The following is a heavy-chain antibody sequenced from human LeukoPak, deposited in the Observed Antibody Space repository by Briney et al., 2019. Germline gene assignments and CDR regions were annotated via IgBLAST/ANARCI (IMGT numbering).Heavy chain of an antibody. CDR2: ISSSSSYI. J-gene: IGHJ4*02. CDR3: AEAAKFYYGDPLWYFDY. V-gene: IGHV3-21*04. CDR1: GFTLSSYS. D-gene: IGHD4-17*01. Sequence: PGGSLRLSCAASGFTLSSYSMNWVRQAPGKGLEWVSTISSSSSYIYYADSVEGRFTISRDNAKNSLYLQMNSLRAEDTAVYYCAEAAKFYYGDPLWYFDYWGQGTLVTVSS.